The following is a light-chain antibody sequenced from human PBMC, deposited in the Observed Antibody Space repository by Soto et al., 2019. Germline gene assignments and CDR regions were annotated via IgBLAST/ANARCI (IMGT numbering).Light chain of an antibody. CDR3: GTWDSSMSAAGWV. CDR1: SFNIGNNY. J-gene: IGLJ3*02. V-gene: IGLV1-51*01. Sequence: QAVVTQPPSVSAAPGQKVTISCSGSSFNIGNNYVSWFQQLPGAAPKLLIYHNDKRPSGIPDRFSGSKSGTSATLGITGLQTGDEADYYCGTWDSSMSAAGWVFGGGTKLTVL. CDR2: HND.